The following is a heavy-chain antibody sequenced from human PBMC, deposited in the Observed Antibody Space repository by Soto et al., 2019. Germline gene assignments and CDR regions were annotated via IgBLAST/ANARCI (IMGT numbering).Heavy chain of an antibody. V-gene: IGHV1-18*01. CDR2: ISAYNGNT. D-gene: IGHD2-21*02. J-gene: IGHJ3*02. Sequence: ASVKVSCKASGYTFTSYGISWVRQAPGQGLEWMGWISAYNGNTNYAQKLQGRVTMTTDTSTSTAYMELRSLRSDDTAVYYCARTAHQYCGGDCYAFDIWGQGTMVTVSS. CDR1: GYTFTSYG. CDR3: ARTAHQYCGGDCYAFDI.